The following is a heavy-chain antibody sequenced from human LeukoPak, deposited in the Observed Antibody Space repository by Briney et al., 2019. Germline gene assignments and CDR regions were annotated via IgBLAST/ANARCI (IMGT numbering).Heavy chain of an antibody. CDR1: GGSISSYY. J-gene: IGHJ5*02. D-gene: IGHD3-9*01. V-gene: IGHV4-59*01. Sequence: PSETLSLTCTVSGGSISSYYWSWIRQPPGKGLEWIGYIYYSGSTNYNPSLKSRVTISVDTSKNQFSLKLSSVTAADTAVYYCARIGGYDILTGYYTSWFDPWGQGTLSPSPQ. CDR2: IYYSGST. CDR3: ARIGGYDILTGYYTSWFDP.